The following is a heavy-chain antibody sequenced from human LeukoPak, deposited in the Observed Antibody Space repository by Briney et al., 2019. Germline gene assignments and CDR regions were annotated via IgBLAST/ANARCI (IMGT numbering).Heavy chain of an antibody. V-gene: IGHV3-9*01. D-gene: IGHD3-16*01. CDR3: AKAPRGNDDYFDY. CDR2: ISWNSGSI. CDR1: GFTFDDYR. Sequence: GGSLRLSCAASGFTFDDYRMHWVRQAPGKGLEWVSGISWNSGSIGYADSVEGRFTTSRDNAKNSLYLQMNSLRAEDTALYYCAKAPRGNDDYFDYWGQGTLVTVSS. J-gene: IGHJ4*02.